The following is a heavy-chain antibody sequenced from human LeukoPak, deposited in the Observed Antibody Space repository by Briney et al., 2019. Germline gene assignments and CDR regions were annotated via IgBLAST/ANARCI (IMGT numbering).Heavy chain of an antibody. Sequence: GGSLRLSCAASGFTFSSYAMSWVRQAPGKELEWVSAISGSGGSTYYADSVKGRFTISRDNAKNSLYLQMNSLRAEDTAVYYCARDVGSGYSDAFDIWGQGTMVTVSS. CDR1: GFTFSSYA. CDR3: ARDVGSGYSDAFDI. CDR2: ISGSGGST. J-gene: IGHJ3*02. V-gene: IGHV3-23*01. D-gene: IGHD3-22*01.